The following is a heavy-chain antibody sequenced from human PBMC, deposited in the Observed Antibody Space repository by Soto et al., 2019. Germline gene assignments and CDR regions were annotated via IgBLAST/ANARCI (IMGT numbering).Heavy chain of an antibody. Sequence: PGGSLRLSCAASGFTFSSYAMSWVRQAPGKGLEWVSAISGSGGSTYYADSVKGRFTISRDNSKNTLYLQMNSLRAEDTAVYYCVRKPRGVQIRDDYWGQGTLVTVSS. CDR2: ISGSGGST. CDR1: GFTFSSYA. J-gene: IGHJ4*02. CDR3: VRKPRGVQIRDDY. V-gene: IGHV3-23*01.